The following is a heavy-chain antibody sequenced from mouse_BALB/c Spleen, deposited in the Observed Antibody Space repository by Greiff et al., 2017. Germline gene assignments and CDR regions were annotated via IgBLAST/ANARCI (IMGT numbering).Heavy chain of an antibody. Sequence: VQLVESGPELVKPGASVKISCKASGYTFTDYNMHWVKQSHGKSLEWIGYIYPYNGGTGYNQKFKSKATLTVDNSSSTAYMELRSLTSEDSAVYYCARSRPMFFDYWGQGTTLTVSS. V-gene: IGHV1S29*02. J-gene: IGHJ2*01. CDR3: ARSRPMFFDY. D-gene: IGHD6-5*01. CDR1: GYTFTDYN. CDR2: IYPYNGGT.